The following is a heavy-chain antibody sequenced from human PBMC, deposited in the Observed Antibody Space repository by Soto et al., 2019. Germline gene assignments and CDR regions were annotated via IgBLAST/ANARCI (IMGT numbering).Heavy chain of an antibody. J-gene: IGHJ6*02. CDR2: ISSDGSSK. D-gene: IGHD2-2*01. Sequence: QVQLVESGGGVVQPGRSLRLSCAASGFPFSRFGMHWVRQAPGKGLEWVAVISSDGSSKHYADSVKGRFTISRDNSKDTLYLQMHSLRPEDTAVYYCAKAVVPAAMSGTRGNDYGMDVWGQGTTVTLS. CDR3: AKAVVPAAMSGTRGNDYGMDV. CDR1: GFPFSRFG. V-gene: IGHV3-30*18.